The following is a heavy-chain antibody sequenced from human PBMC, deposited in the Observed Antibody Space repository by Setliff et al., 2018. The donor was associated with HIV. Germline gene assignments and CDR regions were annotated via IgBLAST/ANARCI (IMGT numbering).Heavy chain of an antibody. CDR1: GYTFTSYI. J-gene: IGHJ4*02. V-gene: IGHV1-46*01. D-gene: IGHD1-26*01. Sequence: GASVKVSCKASGYTFTSYISHWVRQAAGQGLEWVGRIAPSSGGIHYAQKFQDRVTMTRDTSTSTVYMDLSRLRSEDTAVYYCAREFPGGTKGFDYWGQGTLV. CDR2: IAPSSGGI. CDR3: AREFPGGTKGFDY.